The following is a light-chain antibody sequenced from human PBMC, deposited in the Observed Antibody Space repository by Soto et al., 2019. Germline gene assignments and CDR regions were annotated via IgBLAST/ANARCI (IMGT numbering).Light chain of an antibody. Sequence: QSVPTQPASVSASPGQSITISCTGTSSDVGSYNFVSWYQQYPGKAPKVMISEASKRPSGVSNRFSASKSGNTASLTISWLQADDEADYYCVSYAGSYTYVLGNGTKLTVL. J-gene: IGLJ1*01. CDR2: EAS. V-gene: IGLV2-23*01. CDR1: SSDVGSYNF. CDR3: VSYAGSYTYV.